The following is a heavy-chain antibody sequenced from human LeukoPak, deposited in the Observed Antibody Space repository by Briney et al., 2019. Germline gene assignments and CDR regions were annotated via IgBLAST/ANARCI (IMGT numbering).Heavy chain of an antibody. J-gene: IGHJ6*03. CDR1: GFTFSSYW. CDR2: IKQDGSEK. CDR3: ARDRGNYDFWGGHLYYYYMDV. Sequence: GGSLRLSCAASGFTFSSYWMSWVRQAPGKGLEWVANIKQDGSEKYYVDSVKGRFTISRDNAKNSLYLQMNSLRAEDTAVYYCARDRGNYDFWGGHLYYYYMDVWGKGTTVTVSS. V-gene: IGHV3-7*01. D-gene: IGHD3-3*01.